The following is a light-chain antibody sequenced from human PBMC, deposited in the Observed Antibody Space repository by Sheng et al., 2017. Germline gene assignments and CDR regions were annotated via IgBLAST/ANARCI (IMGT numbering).Light chain of an antibody. CDR2: AAS. J-gene: IGKJ4*01. V-gene: IGKV3-15*01. CDR1: QSISRN. CDR3: QQRSNWPPELA. Sequence: EIVMTQSPATLSVSLGERATLSCRASQSISRNLAWYQQKPGQAPRLLISAASTRATGIPGRFSGSGSGTEFTLTISSLQSEDYAVYFCQQRSNWPPELAFGGGTKVEIK.